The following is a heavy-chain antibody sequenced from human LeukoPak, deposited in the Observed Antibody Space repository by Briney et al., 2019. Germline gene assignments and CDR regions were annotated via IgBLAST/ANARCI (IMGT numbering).Heavy chain of an antibody. Sequence: GSLRLSCAASGFTFSSYAMSWVRQAPGKGLEWVSAISGSGGSTYYADSVEGRFTISRDNSKNTLYLQMNSLRAEDTAVYYCAKDRRNYDILTGYYYYWGQGTLVTVSS. CDR2: ISGSGGST. V-gene: IGHV3-23*01. CDR1: GFTFSSYA. CDR3: AKDRRNYDILTGYYYY. J-gene: IGHJ4*02. D-gene: IGHD3-9*01.